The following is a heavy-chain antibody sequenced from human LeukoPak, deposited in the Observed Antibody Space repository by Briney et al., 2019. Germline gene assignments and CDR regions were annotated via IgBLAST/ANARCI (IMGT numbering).Heavy chain of an antibody. CDR1: GFTFSSYA. D-gene: IGHD2-2*01. V-gene: IGHV3-23*01. Sequence: GGSLKLSCTASGFTFSSYAMSWVRQGPGKGLEWVSGISGAGGSTYNADSVKGRFTISRDNSKNTLYLQMNSLRADDTAVYYCAKGLGYCSSTSCPAYYYYMDVWGKGTTVTVS. CDR3: AKGLGYCSSTSCPAYYYYMDV. CDR2: ISGAGGST. J-gene: IGHJ6*03.